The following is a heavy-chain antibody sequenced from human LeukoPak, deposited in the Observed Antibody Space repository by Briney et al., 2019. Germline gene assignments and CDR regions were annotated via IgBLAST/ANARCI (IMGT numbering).Heavy chain of an antibody. Sequence: SETLSLTCTVSGYSISSGYYWSWIRQPPGKGLEWIGYIYYSGSTNYNPSLKSRVTISVDTSKNQFSLKLSSVTAADTAVYYCARDRGQGDEALYYFDYWGQGTLVTVSS. D-gene: IGHD2-21*02. V-gene: IGHV4-61*01. CDR1: GYSISSGYY. CDR2: IYYSGST. J-gene: IGHJ4*02. CDR3: ARDRGQGDEALYYFDY.